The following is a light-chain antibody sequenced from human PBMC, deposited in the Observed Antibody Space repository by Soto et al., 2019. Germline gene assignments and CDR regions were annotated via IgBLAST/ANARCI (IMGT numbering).Light chain of an antibody. V-gene: IGKV1-39*01. CDR3: QQTYSTLTWT. CDR1: QSITNY. Sequence: DIQMTQSLSSLSASVGDRVTITCRASQSITNYLNWYQQKPGKAPKLLIYAASSLQSGVPSRFSGSGSGTDFSLTISSLQPEDFATYYCQQTYSTLTWTFGLGTKVDIK. J-gene: IGKJ1*01. CDR2: AAS.